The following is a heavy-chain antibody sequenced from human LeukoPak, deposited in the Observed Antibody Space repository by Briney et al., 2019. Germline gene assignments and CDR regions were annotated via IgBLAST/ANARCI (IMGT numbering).Heavy chain of an antibody. J-gene: IGHJ4*01. D-gene: IGHD3-22*01. CDR1: GYTFTNYT. CDR3: ARGYDTTGYFSY. CDR2: INTDTGNP. V-gene: IGHV7-4-1*02. Sequence: ASVKVSCKASGYTFTNYTLNWVRQAPGQGLEWMGWINTDTGNPTYAQGFIGRFVFSLDTSVTTAYLQISSLKAEDTAGYFCARGYDTTGYFSYWGQEPWSPSPQ.